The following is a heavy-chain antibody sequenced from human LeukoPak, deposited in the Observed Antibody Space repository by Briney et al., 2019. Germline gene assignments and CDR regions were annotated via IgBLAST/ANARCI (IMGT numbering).Heavy chain of an antibody. Sequence: ASVKVSCKASGYTFTSYDINWVRQATGQGLEWMGWMNPNSGNTGYAQKFQGRVTMTRNTSISTAYMELSSLRSEDTAVYYCARVLSAYCSGGSCSGNDYWGQGTLVTVSS. D-gene: IGHD2-15*01. J-gene: IGHJ4*02. CDR1: GYTFTSYD. CDR2: MNPNSGNT. CDR3: ARVLSAYCSGGSCSGNDY. V-gene: IGHV1-8*01.